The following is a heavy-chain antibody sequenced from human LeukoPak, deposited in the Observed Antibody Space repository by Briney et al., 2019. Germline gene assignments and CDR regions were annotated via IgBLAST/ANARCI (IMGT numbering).Heavy chain of an antibody. D-gene: IGHD1-1*01. J-gene: IGHJ4*02. CDR2: ISGSSGNT. V-gene: IGHV3-23*01. Sequence: PGGSLRLSCAASGFTLSSYAMGWVRQAPGKGLEWVSSISGSSGNTYYADSVKGRFSISRDNSKNTVFLQINRLRAEDTAIYYCANWGAGTKGLYWGQGTLVTVSS. CDR3: ANWGAGTKGLY. CDR1: GFTLSSYA.